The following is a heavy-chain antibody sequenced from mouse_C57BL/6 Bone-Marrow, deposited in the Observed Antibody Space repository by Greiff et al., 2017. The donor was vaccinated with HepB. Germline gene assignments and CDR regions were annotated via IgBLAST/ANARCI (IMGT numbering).Heavy chain of an antibody. Sequence: VQLQQSGAALVRPGASVKLSCTASGFNIKDDYMHWVKQRPEQGLEWIGWIDPENGDTEYASKFQGKATITADTYSNTAYLQLSSLTSEDTAVYYCTTHFITTVVATYYYAMDYWGQGTSVTVSS. CDR2: IDPENGDT. CDR3: TTHFITTVVATYYYAMDY. J-gene: IGHJ4*01. CDR1: GFNIKDDY. D-gene: IGHD1-1*01. V-gene: IGHV14-4*01.